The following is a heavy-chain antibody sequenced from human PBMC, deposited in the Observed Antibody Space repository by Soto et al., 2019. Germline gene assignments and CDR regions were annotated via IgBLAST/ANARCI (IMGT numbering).Heavy chain of an antibody. CDR1: GGTFSRYA. CDR3: ARDGTLYDSSGYYYLY. J-gene: IGHJ4*02. Sequence: QVQLVQSGAEVKKPGSSVKVSCKASGGTFSRYAINWVRQAPGQGLEWMGGIIPMFGTANYAQKFQGRVTITADESTNTGYMEVRSLISEDTAVYYCARDGTLYDSSGYYYLYWGQGTLVTVSS. V-gene: IGHV1-69*01. D-gene: IGHD3-22*01. CDR2: IIPMFGTA.